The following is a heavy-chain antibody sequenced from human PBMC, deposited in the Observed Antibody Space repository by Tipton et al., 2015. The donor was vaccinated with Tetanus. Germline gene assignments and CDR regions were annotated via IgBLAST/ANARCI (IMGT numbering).Heavy chain of an antibody. D-gene: IGHD5-24*01. Sequence: SLRLSCAASGFTFSSYWMHWVRQAPGKGLEWVAVISYDGSNKYYADSVKGRFTISRDNSKNTLYLQMNSLRAEDTAVYYCARDRGRDGYNLGKDAFDIWGQGTMVTVSS. CDR3: ARDRGRDGYNLGKDAFDI. CDR1: GFTFSSYW. CDR2: ISYDGSNK. V-gene: IGHV3-30-3*01. J-gene: IGHJ3*02.